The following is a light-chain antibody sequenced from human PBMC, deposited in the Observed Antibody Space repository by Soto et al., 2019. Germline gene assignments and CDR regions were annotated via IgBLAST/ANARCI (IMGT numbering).Light chain of an antibody. V-gene: IGKV1-9*01. CDR2: AAS. CDR3: QQLNSYPP. J-gene: IGKJ3*01. CDR1: QGISSY. Sequence: DIQLTQSPSFLSASVGDRVTITCRASQGISSYLAWYQQKPGKAPKLLIYAASTLQSGVPSRFSGSGSGTEFTLTISNLQPEDFSTYYCQQLNSYPPFGPGTKVDIK.